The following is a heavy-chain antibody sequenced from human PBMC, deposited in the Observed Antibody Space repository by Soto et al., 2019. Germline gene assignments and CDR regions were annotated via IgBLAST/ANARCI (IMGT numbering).Heavy chain of an antibody. CDR2: INAGNGNT. J-gene: IGHJ6*03. V-gene: IGHV1-3*01. Sequence: ASVKVSCKASGYTFTSYAMHWVRQAPGQRLEWMGWINAGNGNTKYSQKFQGRVTITRDTSASIAYMELSSLRSEDTAVYYCGRGWRGVGYYGSGSYYSPNYYYYMDVWGKGTTVTVSS. D-gene: IGHD3-10*01. CDR1: GYTFTSYA. CDR3: GRGWRGVGYYGSGSYYSPNYYYYMDV.